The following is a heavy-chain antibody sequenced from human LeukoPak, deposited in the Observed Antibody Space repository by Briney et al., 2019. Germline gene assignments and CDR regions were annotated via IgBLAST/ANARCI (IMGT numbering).Heavy chain of an antibody. CDR3: ARERVTFGGVTSFDY. Sequence: KPSETLSLTCTVSGGSISSYYWSWIRQPAGKGLEWIGRIYTSGSTNYNPSLKSRVTMSVDTSKNQFSLKLSSVTAADTAVYYCARERVTFGGVTSFDYWGQGTLVTVSS. CDR1: GGSISSYY. J-gene: IGHJ4*02. V-gene: IGHV4-4*07. D-gene: IGHD3-16*01. CDR2: IYTSGST.